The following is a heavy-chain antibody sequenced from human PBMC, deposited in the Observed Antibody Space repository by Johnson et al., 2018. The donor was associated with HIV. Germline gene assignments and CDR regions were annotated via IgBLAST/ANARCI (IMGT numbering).Heavy chain of an antibody. CDR1: GFTFSTYD. J-gene: IGHJ3*02. V-gene: IGHV3-30-3*01. Sequence: QVQLVESGGGLVQPGRSLRLSCAASGFTFSTYDMHWVRQAPGKGLEWVAIISYDGSNKYYADSVKGRFTISRDNSKNTLYLQMNSLRAEDTAVYYCARPHIVVVTAGYAFDIWGQGTMVTVSS. CDR3: ARPHIVVVTAGYAFDI. D-gene: IGHD2-21*02. CDR2: ISYDGSNK.